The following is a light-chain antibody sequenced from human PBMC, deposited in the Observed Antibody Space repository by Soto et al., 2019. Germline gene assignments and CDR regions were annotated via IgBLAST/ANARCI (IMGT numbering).Light chain of an antibody. V-gene: IGLV2-14*01. CDR2: DVS. J-gene: IGLJ1*01. CDR1: RSDFGDYDY. Sequence: QSALTQPASVSGSPGKSITIPCTGPRSDFGDYDYVSWYLQHPAKSPKLMMYDVSNRPSGVSLRFYGSKSGNTASLTISGLQAEDEAEYYCSSYTGSTTLVFGTGTKLTVL. CDR3: SSYTGSTTLV.